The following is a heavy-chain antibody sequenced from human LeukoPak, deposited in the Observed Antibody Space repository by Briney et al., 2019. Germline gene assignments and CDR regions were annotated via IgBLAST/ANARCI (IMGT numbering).Heavy chain of an antibody. CDR2: IKQDRSEK. J-gene: IGHJ5*02. D-gene: IGHD5-12*01. Sequence: GGSLRLSCAASGFTFTNYWMSWVRQAPGKGLELVANIKQDRSEKYSKNSLYLQMNSLRAEDTALYYCAKEQRGYSGYMVGSCFDPWGQGTLVTVSS. CDR3: AKEQRGYSGYMVGSCFDP. CDR1: GFTFTNYW. V-gene: IGHV3-7*03.